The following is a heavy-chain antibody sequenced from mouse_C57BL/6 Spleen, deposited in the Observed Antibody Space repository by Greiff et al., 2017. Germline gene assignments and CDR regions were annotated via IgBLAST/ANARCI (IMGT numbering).Heavy chain of an antibody. CDR1: GYTFTSYW. CDR3: ARFTTVVATGYFDY. Sequence: VQLQQPGAELVMPGASVKLSCKASGYTFTSYWMHWVKQRPGQGLEWIGEIDPSDSYTNYNQKFKGKSTLTVDKSSSTAYMQLSSLTSEDSAVYYCARFTTVVATGYFDYWGQGTTLTVSS. J-gene: IGHJ2*01. D-gene: IGHD1-1*01. CDR2: IDPSDSYT. V-gene: IGHV1-69*01.